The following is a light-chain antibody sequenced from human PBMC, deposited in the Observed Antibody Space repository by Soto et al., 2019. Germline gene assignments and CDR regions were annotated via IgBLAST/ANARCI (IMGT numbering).Light chain of an antibody. Sequence: QSALTQPASVSGSPGQSITISCNGTSSDVGGYNYVSWYQQHPGKAPKLMIYEVSNRPSGVSNRFSGSKSGNTASLTISGLQAEDEADYYCSSSTSTNTYVFGTGTKLTVL. CDR3: SSSTSTNTYV. J-gene: IGLJ1*01. V-gene: IGLV2-14*01. CDR2: EVS. CDR1: SSDVGGYNY.